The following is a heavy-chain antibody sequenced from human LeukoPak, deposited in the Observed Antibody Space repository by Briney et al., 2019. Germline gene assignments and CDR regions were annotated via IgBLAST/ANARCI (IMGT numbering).Heavy chain of an antibody. V-gene: IGHV3-23*01. CDR3: AKRDTTY. CDR2: ISDSGGST. Sequence: AGGSLRLSCAASGFTFTSHAMSWVRQAPGKGLEWVSAISDSGGSTYYADSVKGRFTISRDNSKDTLYLQMNSLRAEDTAIYYCAKRDTTYWGQGTLVTVSS. J-gene: IGHJ4*02. CDR1: GFTFTSHA. D-gene: IGHD1-26*01.